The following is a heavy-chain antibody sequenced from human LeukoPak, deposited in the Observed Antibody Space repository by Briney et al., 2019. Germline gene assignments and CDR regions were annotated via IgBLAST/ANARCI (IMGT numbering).Heavy chain of an antibody. CDR2: INPNSGGT. J-gene: IGHJ5*02. Sequence: GASVKVSCKASGYTFTGYYMHWVRRAPGQGLEWMGWINPNSGGTNYAQKFQGRVTMTRDTSISTAYMELSRLRSDDTAVYYCARNYLAPAADWFDPWGQGTLVTVSS. CDR1: GYTFTGYY. V-gene: IGHV1-2*02. CDR3: ARNYLAPAADWFDP. D-gene: IGHD2-2*01.